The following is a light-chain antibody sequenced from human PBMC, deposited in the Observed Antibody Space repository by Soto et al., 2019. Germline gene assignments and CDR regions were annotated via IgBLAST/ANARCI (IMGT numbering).Light chain of an antibody. CDR3: QQYDDSYT. Sequence: EIVMTQSPATLPVSPGERATLFCRASQSVGSNLAWYQQRPGQAPRLLIYRASTRATDIPARFSGSGSGTEFTLTISSLQSEDFVVYYCQQYDDSYTFCQGTTLEI. CDR1: QSVGSN. CDR2: RAS. J-gene: IGKJ2*01. V-gene: IGKV3-15*01.